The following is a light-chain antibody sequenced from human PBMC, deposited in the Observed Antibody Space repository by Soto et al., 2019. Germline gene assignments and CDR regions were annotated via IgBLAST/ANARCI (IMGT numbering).Light chain of an antibody. J-gene: IGKJ1*01. Sequence: DMQMTQAPSTLSGAVGDRVSITCRASQTISSWLAWYQQKPGQAPKLLIYKASTLKSGVPSRFSGSGSGTEFTLTISSLQPDDFATYYCQHYNSYSEAFGQGTKVDIK. CDR2: KAS. CDR1: QTISSW. V-gene: IGKV1-5*03. CDR3: QHYNSYSEA.